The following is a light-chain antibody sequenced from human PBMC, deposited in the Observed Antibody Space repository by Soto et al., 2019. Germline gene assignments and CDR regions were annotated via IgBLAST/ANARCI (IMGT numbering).Light chain of an antibody. V-gene: IGKV3-20*01. Sequence: EVVLTQSPGTLSLSPGERATLSCRASQSVSNNYVAWYQQKPGQAPRILIFGSSDRVTGTPDRLSGRGAATDFTLTISRLEHEDFAVYYCQQYGSSPPYTFGQGTKLEIK. J-gene: IGKJ2*01. CDR1: QSVSNNY. CDR2: GSS. CDR3: QQYGSSPPYT.